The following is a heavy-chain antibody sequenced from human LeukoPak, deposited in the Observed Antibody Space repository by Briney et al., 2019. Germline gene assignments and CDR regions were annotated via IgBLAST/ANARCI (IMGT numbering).Heavy chain of an antibody. CDR1: GGTFSSYT. CDR2: IIPILGIA. CDR3: ARDRTGRDGYNFPGY. D-gene: IGHD5-24*01. J-gene: IGHJ4*02. Sequence: ASVKVSCKASGGTFSSYTISWVRQAPGQGLEWMGRIIPILGIANYAQKFQGRVTITADKSTSTAYMELSSLRSEDTAVYYRARDRTGRDGYNFPGYWGQGTLVTVSS. V-gene: IGHV1-69*04.